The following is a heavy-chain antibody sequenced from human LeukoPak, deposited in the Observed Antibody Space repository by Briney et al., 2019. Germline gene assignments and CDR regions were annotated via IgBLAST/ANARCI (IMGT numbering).Heavy chain of an antibody. Sequence: GRSLKLSCAASGFTFSSYWMSWVRQAPGKGLEWVANIKQDGSEKYYVDSVKGRFTISRDNAKNSLYLQMNSLRAEDTAVYYCARDEEQWLRAFDIWGQGTMVTVSS. V-gene: IGHV3-7*01. D-gene: IGHD6-19*01. CDR3: ARDEEQWLRAFDI. CDR1: GFTFSSYW. J-gene: IGHJ3*02. CDR2: IKQDGSEK.